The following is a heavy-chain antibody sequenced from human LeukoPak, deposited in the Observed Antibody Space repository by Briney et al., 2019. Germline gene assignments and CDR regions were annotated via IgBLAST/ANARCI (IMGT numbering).Heavy chain of an antibody. Sequence: GRSLRLSCAASGFTFSSYAMHWVRQAPGKGLEWVAVISYDGSNKYYADSVKGRFTISRDNSKNTMYLQMNSLRAEDTAVYYCARGYSSGWYVSGGYYGMDVWGQGTTVTVSS. V-gene: IGHV3-30-3*01. J-gene: IGHJ6*02. CDR2: ISYDGSNK. CDR3: ARGYSSGWYVSGGYYGMDV. D-gene: IGHD6-19*01. CDR1: GFTFSSYA.